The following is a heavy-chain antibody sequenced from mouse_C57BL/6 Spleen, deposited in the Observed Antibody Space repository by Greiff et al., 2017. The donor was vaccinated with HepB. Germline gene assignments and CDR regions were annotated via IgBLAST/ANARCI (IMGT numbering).Heavy chain of an antibody. CDR2: IYPGDGDT. CDR1: GYAFSSSW. CDR3: ARRETAQATLFDY. D-gene: IGHD3-2*02. J-gene: IGHJ2*01. V-gene: IGHV1-82*01. Sequence: QVQLQQSGPELVKPGASVKISCKASGYAFSSSWMNWVKQRPGKGLEWIGRIYPGDGDTNYNGKLKGKATLTADKSSSTAYMQLSSLTSEDSAVYCCARRETAQATLFDYWGQGTTPTVSS.